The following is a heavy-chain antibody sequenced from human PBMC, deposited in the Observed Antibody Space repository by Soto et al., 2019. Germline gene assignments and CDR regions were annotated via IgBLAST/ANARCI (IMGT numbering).Heavy chain of an antibody. CDR3: ARNLWFGELPGGFDP. CDR1: GCSISSYY. V-gene: IGHV4-59*01. D-gene: IGHD3-10*01. CDR2: IYYSGST. J-gene: IGHJ5*02. Sequence: SETLSLTCTVSGCSISSYYWSWIRQPPGKGLEWIGDIYYSGSTNYNPSLKSRVTIAVDTSENQFSLKLRSVTAADTAVYYWARNLWFGELPGGFDPWGQGTLVTVSS.